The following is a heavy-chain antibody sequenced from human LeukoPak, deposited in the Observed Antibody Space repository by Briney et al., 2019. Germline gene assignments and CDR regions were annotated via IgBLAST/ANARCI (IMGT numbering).Heavy chain of an antibody. CDR3: ASLYGSGSYFDY. Sequence: GGSLRLSCAASGFTFSSYWMHWVRQAPGKGLVWVSRINSDGSTTSYADSVKGRFTISRDNAKNTLYLQMNSLRAEDTAVYYCASLYGSGSYFDYWGQGTLVTVSS. D-gene: IGHD3-10*01. V-gene: IGHV3-74*01. J-gene: IGHJ4*02. CDR2: INSDGSTT. CDR1: GFTFSSYW.